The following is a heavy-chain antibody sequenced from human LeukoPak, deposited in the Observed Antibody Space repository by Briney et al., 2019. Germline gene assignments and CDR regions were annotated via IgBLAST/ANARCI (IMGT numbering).Heavy chain of an antibody. CDR3: ARRYGLGSYMDY. V-gene: IGHV5-51*01. Sequence: GESLKTSCKGSGYSFSSYWIGWVRQMPGKGLEGMGIIYPGDSDTRYSPSFQGQVTISTDKSICIAYLQWSSLKASDTAMYYCARRYGLGSYMDYWGQGTLVTVSS. J-gene: IGHJ4*02. CDR2: IYPGDSDT. CDR1: GYSFSSYW. D-gene: IGHD3-10*01.